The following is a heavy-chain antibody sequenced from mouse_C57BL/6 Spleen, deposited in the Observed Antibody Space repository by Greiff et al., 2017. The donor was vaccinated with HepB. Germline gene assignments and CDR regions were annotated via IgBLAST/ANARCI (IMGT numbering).Heavy chain of an antibody. V-gene: IGHV5-9-1*02. J-gene: IGHJ2*01. CDR3: TRGSTVSYIEY. CDR1: GFTFSSYA. CDR2: ISSGGDYI. D-gene: IGHD4-1*02. Sequence: EVKLVESGEGLVKPGGSLKLSCAASGFTFSSYAMSWVRQTPEKRLEWVAYISSGGDYIYYADTVKGRFTISRDNARHTLYLQMSSLKSEDTAMYYCTRGSTVSYIEYWGEGTTLTVSS.